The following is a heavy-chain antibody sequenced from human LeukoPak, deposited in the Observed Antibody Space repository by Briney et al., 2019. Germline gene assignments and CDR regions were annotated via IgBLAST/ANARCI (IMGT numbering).Heavy chain of an antibody. V-gene: IGHV3-53*01. J-gene: IGHJ4*02. CDR3: AKGDCSSTNCYPDY. CDR1: GFTVSSNY. D-gene: IGHD2-2*01. Sequence: GGSLRLSCAASGFTVSSNYMSWVRQAPGKGLEWVSLIYSGGTTYYADSVKGRFTISRDKSKKMLYLQMNSLRAEDTAVYYCAKGDCSSTNCYPDYWGQGTLITVSS. CDR2: IYSGGTT.